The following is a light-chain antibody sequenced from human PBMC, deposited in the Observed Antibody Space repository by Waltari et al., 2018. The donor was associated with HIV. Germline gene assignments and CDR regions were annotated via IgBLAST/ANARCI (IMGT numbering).Light chain of an antibody. CDR3: ASWDDTLGHWI. V-gene: IGLV1-47*01. CDR1: RSNIGNNF. Sequence: QPKMTQAPSASTTPGQRITMSCSGGRSNIGNNFIPWYQQFPGLAPRLVIYRNDLSPTVVPGRFSGSKAGTSAFLAITVLRLEEEATYICASWDDTLGHWIFGGGTKLTVL. CDR2: RND. J-gene: IGLJ3*02.